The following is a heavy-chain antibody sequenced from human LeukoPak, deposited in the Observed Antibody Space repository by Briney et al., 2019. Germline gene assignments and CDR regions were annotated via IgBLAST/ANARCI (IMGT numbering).Heavy chain of an antibody. CDR2: IYHSGST. CDR1: GYSISSGYY. CDR3: ARMKSGSFDC. J-gene: IGHJ4*02. Sequence: SETLSLTCTVSGYSISSGYYWGWIRQPPGKGLEWIGSIYHSGSTYYNPSLKSRVTISVDTSKNQFSLKLNSVTAADTAVYYCARMKSGSFDCWGQGTLVTVSS. D-gene: IGHD1-26*01. V-gene: IGHV4-38-2*02.